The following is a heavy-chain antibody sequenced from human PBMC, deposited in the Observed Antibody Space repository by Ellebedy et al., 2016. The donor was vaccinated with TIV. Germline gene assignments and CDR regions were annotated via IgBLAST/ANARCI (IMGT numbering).Heavy chain of an antibody. CDR3: ARHLRYSDWRILDL. D-gene: IGHD3-9*01. J-gene: IGHJ5*02. Sequence: MPGGSLRLSCTVSRVSITDPTYYWAWLRQPPGKGLDWLGTIFHSGTTYKRPALSSRCSLSVDTSRNQFSLDLKSVTAADTAVYYCARHLRYSDWRILDLWGPGILVAVSS. CDR2: IFHSGTT. V-gene: IGHV4-39*01. CDR1: RVSITDPTYY.